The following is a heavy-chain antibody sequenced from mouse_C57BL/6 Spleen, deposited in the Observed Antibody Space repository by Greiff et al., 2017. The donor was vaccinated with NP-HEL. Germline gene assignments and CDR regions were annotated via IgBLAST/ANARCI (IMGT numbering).Heavy chain of an antibody. CDR3: ARETRSYWYFDV. CDR2: INPNNGGT. V-gene: IGHV1-26*01. Sequence: EVQLQQSGPELVKPGASVKISCKASGYTFTDYYMNWVKQSHGKSLEWIGDINPNNGGTSYNQKFKGKATLTVDKSSSTAYMELRSLTSEDSAVYYCARETRSYWYFDVWGTGTTVTVSS. CDR1: GYTFTDYY. J-gene: IGHJ1*03.